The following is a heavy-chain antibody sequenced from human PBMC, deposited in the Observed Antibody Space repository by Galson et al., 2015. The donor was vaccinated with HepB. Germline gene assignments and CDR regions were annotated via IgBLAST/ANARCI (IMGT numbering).Heavy chain of an antibody. V-gene: IGHV1-18*04. CDR1: GYTFTSYG. CDR3: ARGVGGASPLAWGSDYYYGMDV. CDR2: ISAYNGNT. J-gene: IGHJ6*02. Sequence: SVKVSCKASGYTFTSYGISWVRQAPGQGLEWMGWISAYNGNTNYAQKLQGRDTMTTDTSTSTAYMELRSLRSDDTAVYYCARGVGGASPLAWGSDYYYGMDVWGQGTTVTVSS. D-gene: IGHD3-16*01.